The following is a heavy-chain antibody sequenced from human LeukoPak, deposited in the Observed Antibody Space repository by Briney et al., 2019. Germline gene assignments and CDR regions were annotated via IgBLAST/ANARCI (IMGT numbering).Heavy chain of an antibody. V-gene: IGHV3-53*01. Sequence: GGSLRLSSTASGFTFGDYAMSWFRQAPGKGLEWVSVIYSGGSTYYADSVKGRFTISRDNSKNTLYLQMNSLRAEDTAVYYCARVGRFYYDSSGPFDYWGQGTLVTVSS. CDR3: ARVGRFYYDSSGPFDY. J-gene: IGHJ4*02. CDR1: GFTFGDYA. D-gene: IGHD3-22*01. CDR2: IYSGGST.